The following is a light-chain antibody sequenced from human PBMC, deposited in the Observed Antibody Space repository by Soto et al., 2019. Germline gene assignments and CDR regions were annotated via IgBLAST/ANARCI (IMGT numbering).Light chain of an antibody. CDR3: QQYNIWPRT. CDR1: QSVNIY. Sequence: EIVMTQSPATLSVSPGERATLSCRASQSVNIYLAWYQQKPGQAPRLLIFGASSRATGIPARFSGSGSGTEFNLTISGLQSDDLAVYFCQQYNIWPRTFGQGTKVDIK. CDR2: GAS. V-gene: IGKV3D-15*01. J-gene: IGKJ1*01.